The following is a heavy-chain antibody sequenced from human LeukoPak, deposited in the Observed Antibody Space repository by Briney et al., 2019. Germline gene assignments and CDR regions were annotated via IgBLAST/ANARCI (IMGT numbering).Heavy chain of an antibody. CDR1: GGSFSGYY. Sequence: SETLSLTCAVYGGSFSGYYWSWLRQPPGKGLEWIGEINHSGSTNYNPSLKSRVTISVDTSKNQFSLKLSSVTAADTAVYYCAKSGRAHGYFDLWGRGTLVTVSS. CDR2: INHSGST. J-gene: IGHJ2*01. D-gene: IGHD2-15*01. CDR3: AKSGRAHGYFDL. V-gene: IGHV4-34*01.